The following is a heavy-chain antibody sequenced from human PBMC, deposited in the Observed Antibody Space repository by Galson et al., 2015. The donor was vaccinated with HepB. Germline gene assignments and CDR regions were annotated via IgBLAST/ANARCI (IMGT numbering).Heavy chain of an antibody. D-gene: IGHD3-16*01. J-gene: IGHJ6*02. CDR1: GFTFSSYG. Sequence: SLRLSCAASGFTFSSYGMHWVRQAPGKGLEWVAVISYDGSNKYYADSVKGRFTISRDNSKNTLYLQMNSLRAEDTAVYYCAKDHGGYPHVYYYYGMDVWGQGTTVNVSS. CDR2: ISYDGSNK. V-gene: IGHV3-30*18. CDR3: AKDHGGYPHVYYYYGMDV.